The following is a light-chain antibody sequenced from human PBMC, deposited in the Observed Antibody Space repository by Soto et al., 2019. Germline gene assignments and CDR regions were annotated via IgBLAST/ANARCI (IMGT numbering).Light chain of an antibody. CDR2: DAS. Sequence: DIQMTQSPSTLSASVGDRVTITCRASQSISSWLAWYQQKPGKAPKLLIYDASSLESGVPSRFSRSGSGTEFTLTISSLQPDDFATYYCQQYNSYPVAFGQGTKVEIK. V-gene: IGKV1-5*01. CDR1: QSISSW. J-gene: IGKJ1*01. CDR3: QQYNSYPVA.